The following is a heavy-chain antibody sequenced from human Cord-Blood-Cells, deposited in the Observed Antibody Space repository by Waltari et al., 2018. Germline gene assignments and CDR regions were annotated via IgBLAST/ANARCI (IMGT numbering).Heavy chain of an antibody. Sequence: EVQLVETGGGLIQPGGSLRLSCAASGFTVSSNYMSWVRQAPGKGLEWVSVIYSGGSTYYADSVNGRFTISRDNSKNTLYLQMNSLRAEDTAVYYCARKGRSAGDNWNYAFDIRGQGTMVTVSS. V-gene: IGHV3-53*02. J-gene: IGHJ3*02. CDR2: IYSGGST. CDR3: ARKGRSAGDNWNYAFDI. CDR1: GFTVSSNY. D-gene: IGHD1-7*01.